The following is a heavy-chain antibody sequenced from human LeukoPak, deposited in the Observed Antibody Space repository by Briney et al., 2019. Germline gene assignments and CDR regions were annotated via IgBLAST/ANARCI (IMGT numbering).Heavy chain of an antibody. V-gene: IGHV1-46*01. CDR1: GYTFTNYY. Sequence: ASVKVSCKASGYTFTNYYIHWVRRAPGQGLEWMVIINPSAGATNYAQKFQGRVTMTRDTSTTTVYMELSSLRSEDTAVYYCARAVVNYYDSKGDRPYGAFDIWGHGTMVTVSS. CDR3: ARAVVNYYDSKGDRPYGAFDI. CDR2: INPSAGAT. D-gene: IGHD3-22*01. J-gene: IGHJ3*02.